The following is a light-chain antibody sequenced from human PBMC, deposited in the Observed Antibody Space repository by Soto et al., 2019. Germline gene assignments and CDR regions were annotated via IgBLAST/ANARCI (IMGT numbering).Light chain of an antibody. CDR2: SAS. CDR1: QALSNY. Sequence: DIQLTQPPSVLSASVGDTATITCRASQALSNYLAWYQQKPGKAPDLLIYSASTLQRGVPSRFSGSGSETEFSLTIRALQPEDFATYYCQQLSRYPLTFGGGTKVDI. V-gene: IGKV1-9*01. J-gene: IGKJ4*01. CDR3: QQLSRYPLT.